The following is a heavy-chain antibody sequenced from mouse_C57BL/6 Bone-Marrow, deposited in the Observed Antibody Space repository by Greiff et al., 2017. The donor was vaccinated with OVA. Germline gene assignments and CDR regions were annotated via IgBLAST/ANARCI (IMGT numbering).Heavy chain of an antibody. V-gene: IGHV1-7*01. CDR2: INPSSGYT. J-gene: IGHJ2*01. D-gene: IGHD4-1*01. CDR3: ARRGPLDGTWGDYFDY. Sequence: VQLQQSGAELVKPEASVKLSCKASGYTFTSYWMHWVKQRPGQGLEWIGYINPSSGYTKYNQKFKDKATLTADKSSSTAYMQLSSLTYEDSAVYYCARRGPLDGTWGDYFDYWGQGTTLTVSS. CDR1: GYTFTSYW.